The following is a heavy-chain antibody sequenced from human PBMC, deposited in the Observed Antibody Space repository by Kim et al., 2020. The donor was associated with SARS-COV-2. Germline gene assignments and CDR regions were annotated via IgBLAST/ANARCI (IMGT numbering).Heavy chain of an antibody. Sequence: ASVKVSCKASGYTFTSYDINWVRQATGQGLEWMGWMNPNSGNTGYAQKFQGRVTMTRNTSISTAYMELSSLRSEDTAVYYCARDIVVVPAATDYYYYYGMDVWGQGTTVTVSS. CDR2: MNPNSGNT. D-gene: IGHD2-2*01. CDR3: ARDIVVVPAATDYYYYYGMDV. J-gene: IGHJ6*02. CDR1: GYTFTSYD. V-gene: IGHV1-8*01.